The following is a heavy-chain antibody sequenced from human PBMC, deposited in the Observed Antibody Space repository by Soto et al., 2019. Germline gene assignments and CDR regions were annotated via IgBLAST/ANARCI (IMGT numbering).Heavy chain of an antibody. Sequence: PGESLKISCKGSGYSFTSYWIGWVRQMPGKGLEWMGIIYPGDSDTRYSPSFQGQVTISADKSISTAYLQWSSLKASDTAMYYCARGPYYDFWSGYYKPDYYYYGMDVWGQGTTVTVSS. CDR2: IYPGDSDT. CDR3: ARGPYYDFWSGYYKPDYYYYGMDV. D-gene: IGHD3-3*01. CDR1: GYSFTSYW. V-gene: IGHV5-51*01. J-gene: IGHJ6*02.